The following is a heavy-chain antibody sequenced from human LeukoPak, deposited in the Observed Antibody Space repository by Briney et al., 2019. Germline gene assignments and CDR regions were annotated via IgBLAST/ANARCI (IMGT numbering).Heavy chain of an antibody. CDR3: ARKGTYSDYWRFPEPKLSYGLDV. V-gene: IGHV4-4*02. D-gene: IGHD3-3*01. J-gene: IGHJ6*02. CDR1: GGSISSSNW. Sequence: PSETLSLTCAVSGGSISSSNWWRWVRQPPGKGLAWIGEIYHSGSTDYNPSLKSRVTISVDKSKNQFSLQLSSVTAADTAVYYCARKGTYSDYWRFPEPKLSYGLDVWGQGTTVTVSS. CDR2: IYHSGST.